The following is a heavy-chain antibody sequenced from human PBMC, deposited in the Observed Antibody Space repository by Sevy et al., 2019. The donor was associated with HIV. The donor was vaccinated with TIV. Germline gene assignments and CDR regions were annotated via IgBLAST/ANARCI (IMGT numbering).Heavy chain of an antibody. CDR3: ARGPPDGSYDYFDY. J-gene: IGHJ4*02. V-gene: IGHV3-21*06. CDR1: EFTFSSYN. D-gene: IGHD1-26*01. Sequence: GESLKISCAVSEFTFSSYNMNWVRQAPGKGLEWVSSISGSSNYIYYAESVKGRFRISRDNVKDTLYLQMNSLRADDTAVYYCARGPPDGSYDYFDYWGQGTLVTVSS. CDR2: ISGSSNYI.